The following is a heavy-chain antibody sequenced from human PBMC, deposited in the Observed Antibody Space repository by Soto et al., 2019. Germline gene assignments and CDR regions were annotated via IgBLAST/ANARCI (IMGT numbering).Heavy chain of an antibody. Sequence: GASVKVSCKASGYTFTSYDISWVRQAPGQGLEWMGGIIPIFGTANYAQKFQGRVTITADESTSTAYMELSSLRSEDTAVYYCAGSGYDYVRGWRFDPWGQGTLVTVSS. V-gene: IGHV1-69*13. CDR3: AGSGYDYVRGWRFDP. J-gene: IGHJ5*02. D-gene: IGHD5-12*01. CDR1: GYTFTSYD. CDR2: IIPIFGTA.